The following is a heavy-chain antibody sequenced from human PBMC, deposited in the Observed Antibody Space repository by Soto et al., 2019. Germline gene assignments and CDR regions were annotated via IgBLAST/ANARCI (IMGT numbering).Heavy chain of an antibody. Sequence: SETLSLTCTVSGGSISSGDYYWSWIRQPPGKGLEWIGYIYYSGSTYYNPSLKNRITISVDTPKNQLSLKLSSATAADTAVYYCARAFDDSSGYYGGLGYWGQGTLVTVSS. D-gene: IGHD3-22*01. V-gene: IGHV4-30-4*01. CDR3: ARAFDDSSGYYGGLGY. CDR2: IYYSGST. J-gene: IGHJ4*02. CDR1: GGSISSGDYY.